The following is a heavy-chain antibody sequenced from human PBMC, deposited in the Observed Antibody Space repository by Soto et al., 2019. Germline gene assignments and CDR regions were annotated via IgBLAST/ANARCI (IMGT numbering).Heavy chain of an antibody. CDR3: ARAPARGFCSSTSCHSKVYYYYMDV. CDR1: GYTFTSYG. D-gene: IGHD2-2*01. CDR2: ISAYNGNT. Sequence: GASVKLSCKASGYTFTSYGISWVRQAPGQGLEWMGWISAYNGNTNYAQKLQGRVTMTTDTSTSTAYMELRRLRSGDTAVYYCARAPARGFCSSTSCHSKVYYYYMDVWGKGTTVTVSS. V-gene: IGHV1-18*01. J-gene: IGHJ6*03.